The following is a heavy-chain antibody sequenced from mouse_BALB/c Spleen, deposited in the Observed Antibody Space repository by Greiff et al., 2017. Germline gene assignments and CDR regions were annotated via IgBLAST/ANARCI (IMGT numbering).Heavy chain of an antibody. V-gene: IGHV1-7*01. CDR3: LSYYRYGDYAMDY. Sequence: QVQLKQSGAELAKPGASVKMSCKASGYTFTSYWMHWVKQRPGQGLEWIGYINPSTGYTEYNQKFKDKATLTADKSSSTAYMQLSSLTSEDSAVYYCLSYYRYGDYAMDYWGQGTSVTVSS. D-gene: IGHD2-14*01. J-gene: IGHJ4*01. CDR2: INPSTGYT. CDR1: GYTFTSYW.